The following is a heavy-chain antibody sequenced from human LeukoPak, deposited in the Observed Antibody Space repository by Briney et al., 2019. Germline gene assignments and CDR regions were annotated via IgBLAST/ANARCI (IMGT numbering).Heavy chain of an antibody. CDR2: IRSKANSYAT. CDR1: GFTFSGSA. CDR3: TRPEGSDAFDI. V-gene: IGHV3-73*01. J-gene: IGHJ3*02. Sequence: GGSLRLSCVASGFTFSGSAMHWVRQASGKGLEWVGRIRSKANSYATAYAASVKGRFTISRDDSKNTAYLQMNSLKTEDTAVYYCTRPEGSDAFDIWGQGTMVTVSS.